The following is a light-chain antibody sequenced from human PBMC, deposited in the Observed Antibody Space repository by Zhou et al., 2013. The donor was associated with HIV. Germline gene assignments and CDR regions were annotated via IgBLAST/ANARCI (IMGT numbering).Light chain of an antibody. J-gene: IGLJ1*01. CDR1: SSDLGGYNY. Sequence: QSALTQPASVSGSPGQSITISCTGTSSDLGGYNYVSWYQQYPGKAPKLLIYDVSKRPSTVSTRFSGSKSGNTASLTISGLQAEDEADYYCSSYTSSSTYVFGSGTQVTVL. CDR3: SSYTSSSTYV. V-gene: IGLV2-14*01. CDR2: DVS.